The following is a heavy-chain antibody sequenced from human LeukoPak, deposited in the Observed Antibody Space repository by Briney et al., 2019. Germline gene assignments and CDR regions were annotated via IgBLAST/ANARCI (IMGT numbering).Heavy chain of an antibody. V-gene: IGHV1-2*02. J-gene: IGHJ4*02. Sequence: GASVKVSCKASGYTFTGYYMHWVRQAPGQGLEWMGWINPNSGGTNYAQKFQGRVTMTRDTSISTAYMELSGLRSDDTAVYYCARDPRRSGCYQGGYWGQGTLVTVSS. CDR2: INPNSGGT. D-gene: IGHD1-26*01. CDR1: GYTFTGYY. CDR3: ARDPRRSGCYQGGY.